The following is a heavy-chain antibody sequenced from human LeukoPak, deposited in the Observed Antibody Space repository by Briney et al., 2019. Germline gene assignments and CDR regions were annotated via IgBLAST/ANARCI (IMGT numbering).Heavy chain of an antibody. CDR1: GGSFSAYY. J-gene: IGHJ4*02. V-gene: IGHV4-34*01. CDR3: ARGPTYSSSSGLAEVGAYDY. Sequence: PSETLSLTCAVYGGSFSAYYWTWIRQPPGKGLEWIGEINHGGSTNYNPSLKSRVTISIDTSKNQFSLKLSSVTAADTAVYYCARGPTYSSSSGLAEVGAYDYWGQGTLVTVSS. CDR2: INHGGST. D-gene: IGHD6-6*01.